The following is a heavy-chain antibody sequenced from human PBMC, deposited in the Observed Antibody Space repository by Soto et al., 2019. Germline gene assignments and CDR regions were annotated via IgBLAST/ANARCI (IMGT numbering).Heavy chain of an antibody. CDR2: IYHSGST. Sequence: TSETLSLTCAVSGGSISSGGYSWSWIRQPPGKGLEWIGYIYHSGSTYYNPSLKSRVTISVDRSKNQFSLKLSSMTAADTAVYYCARVTGPWGQGTLVTISS. D-gene: IGHD3-10*01. V-gene: IGHV4-30-2*01. CDR3: ARVTGP. J-gene: IGHJ5*02. CDR1: GGSISSGGYS.